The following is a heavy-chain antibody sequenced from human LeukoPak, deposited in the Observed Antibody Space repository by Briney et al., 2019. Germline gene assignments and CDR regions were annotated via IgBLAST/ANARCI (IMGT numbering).Heavy chain of an antibody. CDR3: ARVQRPLDGADY. CDR2: IYYSGST. D-gene: IGHD1-1*01. V-gene: IGHV4-59*01. J-gene: IGHJ4*02. CDR1: GGSISSYY. Sequence: SEALSLTCTVSGGSISSYYWSWIRQPPRKGLEWIGYIYYSGSTYYNPSLKSRVTISVDTSKNLFSLKLSSVTAADTAVYYCARVQRPLDGADYWGQGTLVTVSS.